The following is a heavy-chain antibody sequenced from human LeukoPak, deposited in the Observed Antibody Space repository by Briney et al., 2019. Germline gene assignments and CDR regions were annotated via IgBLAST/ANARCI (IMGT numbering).Heavy chain of an antibody. CDR3: AREKVSPRTDAFDV. J-gene: IGHJ3*01. CDR1: GFTFSDYY. CDR2: ISSSGSTK. V-gene: IGHV3-11*01. Sequence: TGGSLRLSCAASGFTFSDYYMSWIRQAPGKGLEWVAYISSSGSTKYHADSVKGRFTISRDNAKNSLYLQMNSLRAEDTAVYYCAREKVSPRTDAFDVWGQGTMVSVSS. D-gene: IGHD1-14*01.